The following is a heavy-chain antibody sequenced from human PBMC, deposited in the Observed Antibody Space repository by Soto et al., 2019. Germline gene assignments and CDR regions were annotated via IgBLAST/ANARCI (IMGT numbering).Heavy chain of an antibody. CDR1: GFSLSTSGVG. V-gene: IGHV2-5*02. J-gene: IGHJ3*02. CDR2: IYWDDDK. CDR3: ARVRAYSSSWYAFSFDI. Sequence: SGPTLVNPTQTLTLPCTFSGFSLSTSGVGVGWIRQPPGKALEWLALIYWDDDKRYSPSLKSRLTITKDTSKNQVVLTMTNMDPVDTATYYCARVRAYSSSWYAFSFDIWGQGTMVTVSS. D-gene: IGHD6-13*01.